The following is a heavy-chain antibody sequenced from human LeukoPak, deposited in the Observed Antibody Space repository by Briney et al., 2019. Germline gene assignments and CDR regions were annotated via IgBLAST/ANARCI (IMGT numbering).Heavy chain of an antibody. Sequence: SETLSLTCTVSGGSISNYYWSWIRQPPGKGLEWIGYIYYSGSTNYNPSLKSRATISVDTSKNQFSLKLSSVTAADTAVYYCARHKRFDPWGQGTLVTVSS. V-gene: IGHV4-59*08. CDR3: ARHKRFDP. CDR1: GGSISNYY. J-gene: IGHJ5*02. CDR2: IYYSGST.